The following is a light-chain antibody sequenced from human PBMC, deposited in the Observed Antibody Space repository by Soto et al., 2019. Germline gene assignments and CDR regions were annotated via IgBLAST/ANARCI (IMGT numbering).Light chain of an antibody. Sequence: SVLSQPPSLSAAPGQKVTISCYGSNSNIENNFVSWFRQFPGAAPDLLIFDNSNRPSGIPDRFSGSKSGSSATLAISGLQAGDEAHYYCGTWDSSLSAVVFGTGTKVTVL. J-gene: IGLJ3*02. CDR2: DNS. V-gene: IGLV1-51*01. CDR1: NSNIENNF. CDR3: GTWDSSLSAVV.